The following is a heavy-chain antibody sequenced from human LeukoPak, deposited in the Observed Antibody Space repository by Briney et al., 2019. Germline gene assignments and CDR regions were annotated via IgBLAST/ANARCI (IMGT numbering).Heavy chain of an antibody. CDR2: IYSAGST. D-gene: IGHD5-24*01. CDR1: GFTVSNNY. Sequence: PGGSLRLSCAASGFTVSNNYLSWVRQAPEEGLEWVSVIYSAGSTYYADSVKGRFTISRDNSKNTLYLQMNSLRAEDTAVYYCARDRSLDGYLTPDYWGQGTLVTVSS. CDR3: ARDRSLDGYLTPDY. J-gene: IGHJ4*02. V-gene: IGHV3-53*01.